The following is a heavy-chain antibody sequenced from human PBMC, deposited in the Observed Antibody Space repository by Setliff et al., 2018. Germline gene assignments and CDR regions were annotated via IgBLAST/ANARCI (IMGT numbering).Heavy chain of an antibody. J-gene: IGHJ3*01. V-gene: IGHV3-15*01. CDR3: VHNADFIGTFNT. Sequence: PGGSLRLSCAVSGLRFSDAWVSWVRQAPGKGLEWAGRIKSYGSGGTIDYAAPVEGRFTISRDDSRNTVYLQMSSLKIEDTAVYYCVHNADFIGTFNTWGQGTRVTVS. D-gene: IGHD2-8*01. CDR2: IKSYGSGGTI. CDR1: GLRFSDAW.